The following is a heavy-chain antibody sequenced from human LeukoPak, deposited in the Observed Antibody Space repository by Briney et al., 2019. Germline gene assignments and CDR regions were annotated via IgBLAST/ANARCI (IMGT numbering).Heavy chain of an antibody. J-gene: IGHJ4*02. CDR2: ISGSGGST. CDR1: GFTFSSYA. V-gene: IGHV3-23*01. D-gene: IGHD3-9*01. Sequence: QPGGSLRLSCAASGFTFSSYAMSWVRQAPGKGLEWVSAISGSGGSTYYADSVKGRFTISRDNSKNTLYLQMNSLRAEDTAVYYCAKAYYDILTGYYMMYYFDYWGQRTLVTVSS. CDR3: AKAYYDILTGYYMMYYFDY.